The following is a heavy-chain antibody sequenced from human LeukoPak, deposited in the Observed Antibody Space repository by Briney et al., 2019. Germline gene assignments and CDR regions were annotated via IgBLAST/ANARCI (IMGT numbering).Heavy chain of an antibody. J-gene: IGHJ5*02. CDR3: VKASSSSPQYNWFDA. CDR1: GCTFSTYA. Sequence: TGGSLRLSCAASGCTFSTYAMSWVRQAPGKGLEWVSVVSGTGGRTYYADSVKGRFTISRDNSKNTLYLQMNSLRAEDTALYYCVKASSSSPQYNWFDAWGQGTLVTVSS. CDR2: VSGTGGRT. D-gene: IGHD6-6*01. V-gene: IGHV3-23*01.